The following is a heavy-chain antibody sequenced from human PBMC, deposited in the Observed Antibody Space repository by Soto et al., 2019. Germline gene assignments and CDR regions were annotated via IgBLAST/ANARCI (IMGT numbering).Heavy chain of an antibody. V-gene: IGHV3-74*01. CDR1: GFTFSSYW. CDR3: ARESAGSGDAFDI. Sequence: EVQLVESGGGVVQPGGSLRLSCAASGFTFSSYWMHWVRQAPGKGLVWVSRINSDGSSTSYADSVKGRFTISRDNAKNTLYLQMNSLRAEDTGVYYCARESAGSGDAFDIWGQGTMVTVSS. CDR2: INSDGSST. D-gene: IGHD2-15*01. J-gene: IGHJ3*02.